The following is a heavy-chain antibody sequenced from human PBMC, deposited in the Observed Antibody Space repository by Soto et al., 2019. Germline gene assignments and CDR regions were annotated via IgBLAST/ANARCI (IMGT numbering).Heavy chain of an antibody. CDR3: ARVPEMPGSQGYYYYYMDV. D-gene: IGHD3-10*01. V-gene: IGHV1-69*10. CDR1: GGTFSSYA. Sequence: ASVKVSCKASGGTFSSYAISWVRQAPGQGLEWMGGIIPIFGIANYAQKFQGRVTITADKSTSTAYMELSSLRSEDTAVYYCARVPEMPGSQGYYYYYMDVWGKGTTVTVSS. J-gene: IGHJ6*03. CDR2: IIPIFGIA.